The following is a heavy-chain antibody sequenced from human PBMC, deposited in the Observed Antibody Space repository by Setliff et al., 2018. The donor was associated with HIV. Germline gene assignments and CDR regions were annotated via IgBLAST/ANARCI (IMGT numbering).Heavy chain of an antibody. V-gene: IGHV1-18*01. CDR3: ASATRVTDDAFDI. Sequence: ASVKVSCKPSGYTFTAYGLSWVRQAPGQGLEWMGWISTYSDETSYAQKLQGRVTMTTDASTSTAYMELRSLRSDDTAVYYCASATRVTDDAFDIWGQGTMVTVSS. J-gene: IGHJ3*02. CDR1: GYTFTAYG. CDR2: ISTYSDET. D-gene: IGHD2-21*02.